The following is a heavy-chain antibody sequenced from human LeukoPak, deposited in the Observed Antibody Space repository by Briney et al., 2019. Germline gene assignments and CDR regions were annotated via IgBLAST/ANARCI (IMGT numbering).Heavy chain of an antibody. CDR1: GFTVSSNY. CDR2: ISGSGGST. J-gene: IGHJ4*02. CDR3: AKSYSSGWYDYFDY. D-gene: IGHD6-19*01. Sequence: GGSLRLSCAASGFTVSSNYMSWVRQAPGKGLEWVSAISGSGGSTYYADSVKGRFTISRDNSKNTLYLQMNSLRAEDTAVYYCAKSYSSGWYDYFDYWGQGTLVTVSS. V-gene: IGHV3-23*01.